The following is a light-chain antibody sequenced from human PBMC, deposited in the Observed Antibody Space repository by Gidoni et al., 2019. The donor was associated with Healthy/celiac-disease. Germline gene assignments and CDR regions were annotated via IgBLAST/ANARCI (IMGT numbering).Light chain of an antibody. Sequence: SALTQPASVSGSPGQSITISCTGTSSDVGRYNLVSWYQQPPGKAPKLMIYEGSKRPSGVSNRFSGSKSGNTASLTISGLQAEDEADYYCCSYAGSSTYVFGTGTKVTVL. V-gene: IGLV2-23*01. CDR1: SSDVGRYNL. CDR3: CSYAGSSTYV. CDR2: EGS. J-gene: IGLJ1*01.